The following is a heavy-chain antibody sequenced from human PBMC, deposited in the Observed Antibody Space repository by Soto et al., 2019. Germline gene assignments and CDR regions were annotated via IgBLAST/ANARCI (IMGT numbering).Heavy chain of an antibody. V-gene: IGHV2-5*01. CDR1: GFSLSTSGVG. Sequence: GSGPTLVNPTQTLTLTCTFSGFSLSTSGVGVGWIRQPPGKALEWLALIYWNDDKRYSPSLKSRLTITKDTSKNQVVLTMTNMDPVDTGTYYCGHRRASFDYSGLDVWGQGTTVTVSS. CDR2: IYWNDDK. CDR3: GHRRASFDYSGLDV. J-gene: IGHJ6*02. D-gene: IGHD3-3*02.